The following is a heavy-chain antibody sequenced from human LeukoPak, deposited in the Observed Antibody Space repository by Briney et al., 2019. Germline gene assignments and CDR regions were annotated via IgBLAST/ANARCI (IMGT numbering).Heavy chain of an antibody. CDR1: GYRFTDNY. CDR3: AIERGFRYGRSDYSEYFAH. V-gene: IGHV1-2*02. CDR2: IKPSDGGT. J-gene: IGHJ1*01. D-gene: IGHD3-10*01. Sequence: ASVKVSCKASGYRFTDNYIHWMRQAPGQGPEWMGWIKPSDGGTKYSQVFRDRVTLTRDTSVRTAYMELSRLTSDDTAVYYCAIERGFRYGRSDYSEYFAHWGQGTLVTVSS.